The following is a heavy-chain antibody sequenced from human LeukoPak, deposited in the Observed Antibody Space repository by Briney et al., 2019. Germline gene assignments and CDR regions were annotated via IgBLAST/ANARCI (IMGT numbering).Heavy chain of an antibody. D-gene: IGHD1-26*01. CDR3: ARGIVGAWTFDY. Sequence: SVKVSCKASGGTFSSYAISWVRQAPGQGLEWMGGIIPIFGTANYAQKFQGRVTITTDESTSTAYMELSSLRSEDTAVYYCARGIVGAWTFDYWGQGTLVTVSS. CDR1: GGTFSSYA. CDR2: IIPIFGTA. V-gene: IGHV1-69*05. J-gene: IGHJ4*02.